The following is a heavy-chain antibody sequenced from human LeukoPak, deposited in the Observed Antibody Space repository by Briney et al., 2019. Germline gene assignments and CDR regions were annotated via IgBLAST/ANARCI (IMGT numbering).Heavy chain of an antibody. CDR1: GGSFSGYY. V-gene: IGHV4-34*01. J-gene: IGHJ6*03. CDR3: ARGWQLRVFMDV. CDR2: INHSGST. Sequence: SETLSLTCAVYGGSFSGYYWSWIRQPPGKGLEWIGEINHSGSTNYNPSLKSRVTISVDTSKNQFSLRLTSVTAADTAVYYCARGWQLRVFMDVWDKGTTVTVSS. D-gene: IGHD1-26*01.